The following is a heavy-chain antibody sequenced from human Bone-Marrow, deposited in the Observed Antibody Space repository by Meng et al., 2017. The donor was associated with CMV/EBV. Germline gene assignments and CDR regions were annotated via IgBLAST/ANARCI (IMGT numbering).Heavy chain of an antibody. J-gene: IGHJ4*02. CDR1: GFTFSSYS. Sequence: GGSLRLSCAASGFTFSSYSMNWVRQAPRKGLEWVSSISSSSSYIYYADSVKGRFTISRDNAKNSLYLQMNSLRAEDTAVYYCARDLVGYNTIDYWGQGTLVTVSS. CDR2: ISSSSSYI. CDR3: ARDLVGYNTIDY. V-gene: IGHV3-21*01. D-gene: IGHD5-24*01.